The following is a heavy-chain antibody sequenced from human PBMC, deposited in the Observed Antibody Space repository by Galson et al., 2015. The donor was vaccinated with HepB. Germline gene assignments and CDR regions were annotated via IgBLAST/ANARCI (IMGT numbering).Heavy chain of an antibody. D-gene: IGHD3-10*01. V-gene: IGHV1-18*01. J-gene: IGHJ6*04. CDR2: ISGSNGKA. CDR3: ARGCKNIVPTGSCYYSMDV. Sequence: SVKVSCKASGYTFLDYGIVWVRQAPGQGLEWLGWISGSNGKAQYNQKFQGRVTLTTETSTTTAYLEVTGLTSDDTAVYFCARGCKNIVPTGSCYYSMDVWGKGTTVVVSS. CDR1: GYTFLDYG.